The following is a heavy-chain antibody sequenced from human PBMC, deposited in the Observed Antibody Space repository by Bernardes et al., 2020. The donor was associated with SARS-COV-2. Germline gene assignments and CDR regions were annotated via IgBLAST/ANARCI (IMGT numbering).Heavy chain of an antibody. Sequence: GGSLRLSCAASGFTFSSYGMHWVRQAPGKGLEWVAVIWYDGSNKYYADSVKGRFTISRDNSKNTLYLQMNSLRAEDTAVYYCARDTGSGVFDYWGQGTLVTVSS. V-gene: IGHV3-33*01. CDR1: GFTFSSYG. J-gene: IGHJ4*02. CDR2: IWYDGSNK. D-gene: IGHD2-15*01. CDR3: ARDTGSGVFDY.